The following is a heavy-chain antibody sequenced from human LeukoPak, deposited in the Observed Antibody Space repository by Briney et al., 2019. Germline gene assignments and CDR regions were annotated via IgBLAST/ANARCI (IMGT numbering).Heavy chain of an antibody. Sequence: GGSLRLSCAASGFTFSSYAMHWVRQAPGKGLEGVAVISYDGSKKYYADYVKGGFTISRDNSKNTLYLQMNSLRAEDTAVYYCAREDQLLLDYWGQGTLVTVSS. CDR1: GFTFSSYA. V-gene: IGHV3-30*04. J-gene: IGHJ4*02. CDR3: AREDQLLLDY. CDR2: ISYDGSKK. D-gene: IGHD2-2*01.